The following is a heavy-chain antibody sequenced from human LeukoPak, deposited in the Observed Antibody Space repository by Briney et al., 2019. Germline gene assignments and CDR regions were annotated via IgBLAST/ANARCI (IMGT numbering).Heavy chain of an antibody. CDR2: IYYSGST. J-gene: IGHJ3*02. Sequence: PSETLSLTCTVSGGSISSNFWSWIRQPPGKGLEYIGYIYYSGSTNYNPSLKSRVTISVDTSKNQFSLKLSSVTAADTAVYYCARSLYYYGSDSFDIWGQGTMVTVSS. V-gene: IGHV4-59*01. CDR3: ARSLYYYGSDSFDI. D-gene: IGHD3-10*01. CDR1: GGSISSNF.